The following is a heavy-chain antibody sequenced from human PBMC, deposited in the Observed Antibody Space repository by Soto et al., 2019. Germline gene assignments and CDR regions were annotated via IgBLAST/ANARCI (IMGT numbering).Heavy chain of an antibody. Sequence: ASVNGSCKASGYAFTSYGISWVRQAPGQGLEWMGWISAYNGNTNYAQKLQGRVTMTTDTSTSTAYMELRSMRSDDTAVYYCARGSGKVIAVVPSALRVGALNVWGLGSKVTVS. CDR2: ISAYNGNT. J-gene: IGHJ6*01. V-gene: IGHV1-18*04. CDR1: GYAFTSYG. CDR3: ARGSGKVIAVVPSALRVGALNV. D-gene: IGHD2-2*01.